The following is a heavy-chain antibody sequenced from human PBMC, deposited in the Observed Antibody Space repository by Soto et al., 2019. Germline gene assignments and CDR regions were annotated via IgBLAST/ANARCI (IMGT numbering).Heavy chain of an antibody. CDR1: GGSISTSYYY. V-gene: IGHV4-39*01. CDR2: LYYTGTT. CDR3: ARQAGAFGYYMDV. J-gene: IGHJ6*03. Sequence: QLQLQESGPGLVKPSETLSLTCTVSGGSISTSYYYWGWIRQSPGKGLEWIGALYYTGTTYYHPPLQSRATRSVDTSKNQFSLKMSAVTAADTAVYFCARQAGAFGYYMDVWGKGPTVTVSS. D-gene: IGHD3-16*01.